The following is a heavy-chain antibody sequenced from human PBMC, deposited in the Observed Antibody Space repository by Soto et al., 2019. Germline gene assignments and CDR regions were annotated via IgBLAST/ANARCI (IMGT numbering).Heavy chain of an antibody. CDR1: GGTFSSYT. CDR3: ALPCSGYEKYGFDY. D-gene: IGHD5-12*01. J-gene: IGHJ4*02. V-gene: IGHV1-69*02. CDR2: IIPILGIA. Sequence: ASVKVSCKASGGTFSSYTISWVRQAPGQGLEWMGRIIPILGIANYAQKCQGRVTITADKSTSTAYMELSSVRSEETAVYYCALPCSGYEKYGFDYWGQGTLVTVSS.